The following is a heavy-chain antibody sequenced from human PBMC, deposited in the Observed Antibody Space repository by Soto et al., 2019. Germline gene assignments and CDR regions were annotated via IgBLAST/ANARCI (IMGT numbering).Heavy chain of an antibody. V-gene: IGHV3-30*03. CDR2: ISYDGKQT. J-gene: IGHJ2*01. D-gene: IGHD3-16*01. Sequence: QVQLVESGGGVAQPGRSLRLSCGAPGVTFKDYGMHWVRQAPSKGLEWVAVISYDGKQTYYADSVKGRFTISKDKSKRTLFLQMNSLRVDDTAVYYCARDGWGSNWYFDLWGRGTLVTVSS. CDR1: GVTFKDYG. CDR3: ARDGWGSNWYFDL.